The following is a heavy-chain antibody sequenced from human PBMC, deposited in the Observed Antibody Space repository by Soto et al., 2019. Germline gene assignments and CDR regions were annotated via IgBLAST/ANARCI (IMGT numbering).Heavy chain of an antibody. CDR2: ISSSSSYI. Sequence: GSLLPSDLAPGLTLGRFSMNWVRQAPGKGLEWVSSISSSSSYIYYADSVKGRFTISRDNAKNSLYLQMNSLRAEDTAVYYCASPDYWGQGNPVT. CDR3: ASPDY. V-gene: IGHV3-21*01. CDR1: GLTLGRFS. J-gene: IGHJ4*02.